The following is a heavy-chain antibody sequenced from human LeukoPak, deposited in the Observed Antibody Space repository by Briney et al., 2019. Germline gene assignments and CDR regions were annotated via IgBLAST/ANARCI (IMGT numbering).Heavy chain of an antibody. Sequence: GGSLRLSCAASGFTFDDYAMHWVRQAPGKGLEWVSGISWNSGSIGYADSVKGRFTISRDNAKNSLYLQMNSLRAEDTALYYCAKVAGSGYQYYFDYWGQGTLVTVSS. J-gene: IGHJ4*02. V-gene: IGHV3-9*01. D-gene: IGHD3-22*01. CDR2: ISWNSGSI. CDR3: AKVAGSGYQYYFDY. CDR1: GFTFDDYA.